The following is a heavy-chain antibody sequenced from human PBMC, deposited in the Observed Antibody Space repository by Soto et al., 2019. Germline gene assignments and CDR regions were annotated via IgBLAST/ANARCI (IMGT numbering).Heavy chain of an antibody. J-gene: IGHJ5*02. CDR2: IYYSGST. CDR1: GGSISSYY. V-gene: IGHV4-59*01. CDR3: ARVESSSYTNWFDP. D-gene: IGHD6-13*01. Sequence: SETLSLTCTVSGGSISSYYWSWIRQPPGKGLEWIGYIYYSGSTNYNPSLKSRVTISVDTSKNQFSLKLSSVTAADTAVYYCARVESSSYTNWFDPWGQGTLVTVSS.